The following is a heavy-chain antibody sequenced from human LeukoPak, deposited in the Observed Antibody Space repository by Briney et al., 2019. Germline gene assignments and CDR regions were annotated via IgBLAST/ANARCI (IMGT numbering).Heavy chain of an antibody. Sequence: GGSLRLSCAASGFTFSSYAMSWVRQAPGKGLEWVSGISGSGGSTYYADSVKGRFTISRDNSKNTLYLQMNSLRAEDTAVYYCAKCATKYSSSWYEANYYYYMDVWGKGTTVTVSS. CDR1: GFTFSSYA. CDR2: ISGSGGST. D-gene: IGHD6-13*01. J-gene: IGHJ6*03. CDR3: AKCATKYSSSWYEANYYYYMDV. V-gene: IGHV3-23*01.